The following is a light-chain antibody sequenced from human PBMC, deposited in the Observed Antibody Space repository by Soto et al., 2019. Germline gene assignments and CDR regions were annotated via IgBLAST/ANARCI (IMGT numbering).Light chain of an antibody. Sequence: QSVLTHPPSVSAAPGQKVTISCSGSSSNIGNNYVSWYQHLPGTAPKLLIYDNNKRPSGIPDRFSGSKSGTSATLGITGFQTGDEADYYCGSWDSSLSAYVFGTGTKVTVL. CDR2: DNN. V-gene: IGLV1-51*01. CDR3: GSWDSSLSAYV. J-gene: IGLJ1*01. CDR1: SSNIGNNY.